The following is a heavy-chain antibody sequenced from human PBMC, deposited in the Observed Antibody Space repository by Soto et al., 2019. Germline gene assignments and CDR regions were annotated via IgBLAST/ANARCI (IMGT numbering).Heavy chain of an antibody. J-gene: IGHJ6*02. V-gene: IGHV3-23*01. CDR2: ISGSGDST. CDR3: ARGHDFWSGYSYFYGMYV. Sequence: EVQLLESGGGLGQPGGSLRLSCTASGFTFNNHAMNWVRLAPGKGLEWVSGISGSGDSTSYGASVKGRFTISRDNSKNTLYLQMNSLRADYTAAYLRARGHDFWSGYSYFYGMYVWGQGTTVTVSS. D-gene: IGHD3-3*01. CDR1: GFTFNNHA.